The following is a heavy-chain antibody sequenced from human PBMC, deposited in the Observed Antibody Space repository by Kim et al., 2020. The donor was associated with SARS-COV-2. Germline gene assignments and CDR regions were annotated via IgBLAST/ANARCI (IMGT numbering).Heavy chain of an antibody. V-gene: IGHV3-23*01. CDR3: AKVYGSGDRRGRDY. D-gene: IGHD6-19*01. J-gene: IGHJ4*02. Sequence: GGSLRLSCAASGFTFSSYAMSWVRQAPGKGLEWVSAISGSGGSTYYADSVKGRFTISRDNSKNTLYLQMNSLRAEDTAVYYCAKVYGSGDRRGRDYWGQGPLVTVSS. CDR1: GFTFSSYA. CDR2: ISGSGGST.